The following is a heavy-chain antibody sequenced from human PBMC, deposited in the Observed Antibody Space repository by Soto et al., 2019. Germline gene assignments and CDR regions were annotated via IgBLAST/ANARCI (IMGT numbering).Heavy chain of an antibody. CDR1: GFTFSSYS. V-gene: IGHV3-21*01. D-gene: IGHD3-3*01. CDR3: ARAGFTIFGVGINDYGMDV. J-gene: IGHJ6*02. Sequence: GGSLRLSCAASGFTFSSYSMNWVRQAPGKGLEWVSSISSSSSYIYYADSVKSRFTISRDNAKNSLYLQMNSLRAEDTAVYYCARAGFTIFGVGINDYGMDVWGQGTTVTVSS. CDR2: ISSSSSYI.